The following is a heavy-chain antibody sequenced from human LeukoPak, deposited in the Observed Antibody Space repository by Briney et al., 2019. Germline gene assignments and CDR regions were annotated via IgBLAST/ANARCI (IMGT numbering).Heavy chain of an antibody. D-gene: IGHD5-12*01. V-gene: IGHV4-34*01. CDR2: INHSGST. CDR1: GGSFSGYY. CDR3: ARGGVGEGGYGRVIYYYYGMDV. J-gene: IGHJ6*02. Sequence: SETLSLTCAVYGGSFSGYYWSWIRQPPGKGLEWIGEINHSGSTNYSPSLKSRVTISVDTSKNQFSLKLSSVTAADTAVYYCARGGVGEGGYGRVIYYYYGMDVWAKGPRSPSP.